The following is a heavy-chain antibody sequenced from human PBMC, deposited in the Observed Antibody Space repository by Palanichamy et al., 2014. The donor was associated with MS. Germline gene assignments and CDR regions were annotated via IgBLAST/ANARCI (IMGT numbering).Heavy chain of an antibody. CDR3: AKDPFSG. J-gene: IGHJ4*02. D-gene: IGHD6-19*01. CDR2: ISYDGSNK. CDR1: GFTFSSYG. V-gene: IGHV3-30*18. Sequence: QVQLVEVWGGVVQPGRSLRLSCVASGFTFSSYGMHWVRQAPGKGLEWVAVISYDGSNKFYVGSVKDRFTISRDNSKNTLYLQMNSLRAEDTAVYYCAKDPFSGWGQGTLVTVSS.